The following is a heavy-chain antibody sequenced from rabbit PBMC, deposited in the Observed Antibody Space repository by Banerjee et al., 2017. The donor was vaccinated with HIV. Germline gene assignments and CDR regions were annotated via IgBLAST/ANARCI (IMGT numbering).Heavy chain of an antibody. CDR3: ARLPGYASATNYYV. V-gene: IGHV1S45*01. D-gene: IGHD6-1*01. CDR1: GIDFSSYYY. J-gene: IGHJ4*01. CDR2: IYIGSSGRT. Sequence: QEQPVESGGGLVTLGGSLKLSCKASGIDFSSYYYMCWVRQAPGKGLEWIACIYIGSSGRTYYASWAKGRFTISKTSSTTVTLQMTSLTAADTATYFCARLPGYASATNYYVWGQGTLVTVS.